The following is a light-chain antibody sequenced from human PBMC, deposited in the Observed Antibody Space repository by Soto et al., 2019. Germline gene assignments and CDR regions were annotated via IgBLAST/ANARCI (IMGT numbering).Light chain of an antibody. Sequence: DIQMTQSPSSLSASVGDRVTITCRASQNIGNYLHWYQQKPGKAPKLLIYAVSSLQTGVPSRFSGSGSGTDLSLAISSRQPEDFATFYCRQSYNGRTWTFGQGTEVEIK. CDR1: QNIGNY. V-gene: IGKV1-39*01. CDR3: RQSYNGRTWT. CDR2: AVS. J-gene: IGKJ1*01.